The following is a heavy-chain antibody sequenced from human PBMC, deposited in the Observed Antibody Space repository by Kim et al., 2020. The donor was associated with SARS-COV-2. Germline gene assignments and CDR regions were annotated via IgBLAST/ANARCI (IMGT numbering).Heavy chain of an antibody. J-gene: IGHJ4*02. CDR1: GGSVSRGSYF. Sequence: SETLSLTCTVSGGSVSRGSYFWSWIRQPPGKGLEWIGYIYYSGNTNYNPSLKSRVTMSVDTSKNQFSLKLRSVTAADTAVYYCARAPNDCWRGYPYSFDYWGQGTLVTVSS. D-gene: IGHD3-3*01. CDR2: IYYSGNT. V-gene: IGHV4-61*01. CDR3: ARAPNDCWRGYPYSFDY.